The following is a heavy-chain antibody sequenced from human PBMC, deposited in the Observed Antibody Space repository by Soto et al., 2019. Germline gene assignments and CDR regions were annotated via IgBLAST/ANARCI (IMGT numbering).Heavy chain of an antibody. V-gene: IGHV3-30-3*01. CDR2: ISNDGSDK. CDR1: GFNFSSYV. D-gene: IGHD2-15*01. J-gene: IGHJ5*02. Sequence: GGSLRLSCAASGFNFSSYVMHWVRQAPGKGLEWVAVISNDGSDKYYADSVKGRFTISRDNSKNTLYLQMNSLRTEDTAVYYCARDPPGCSVVSCQPYNWLDPWGQGTLVTVSS. CDR3: ARDPPGCSVVSCQPYNWLDP.